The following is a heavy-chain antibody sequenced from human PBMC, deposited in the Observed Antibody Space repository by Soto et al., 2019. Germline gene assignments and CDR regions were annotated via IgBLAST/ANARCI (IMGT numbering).Heavy chain of an antibody. CDR1: GFIFSDYG. Sequence: QVQLVESGGGVVQPGKSLRLSCAASGFIFSDYGIHWVRQAPGKGLEWVALIWYDGSNKYYGDSVKGRLTISRDNSKNTVYLQMNSLRAEDTAVYYCARDNSDYYLDYWGQGTLVTVSS. CDR3: ARDNSDYYLDY. CDR2: IWYDGSNK. V-gene: IGHV3-33*01. J-gene: IGHJ4*02. D-gene: IGHD2-21*01.